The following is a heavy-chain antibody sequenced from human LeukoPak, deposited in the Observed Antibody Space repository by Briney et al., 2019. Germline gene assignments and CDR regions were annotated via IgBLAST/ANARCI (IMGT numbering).Heavy chain of an antibody. CDR3: ARGRLWFSYFDY. V-gene: IGHV1-69*05. Sequence: GASVKVSCKASGGTFSSYAISWVRQAPGQGLEWMGGIIPIFGTANYAQKFQGRVTITTDESTSTAYMELSSLRSEDTAVYYCARGRLWFSYFDYWGQGTLVTVSS. D-gene: IGHD3-10*01. CDR1: GGTFSSYA. J-gene: IGHJ4*02. CDR2: IIPIFGTA.